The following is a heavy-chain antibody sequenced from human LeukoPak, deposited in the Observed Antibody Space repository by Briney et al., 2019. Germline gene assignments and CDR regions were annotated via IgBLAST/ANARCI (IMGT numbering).Heavy chain of an antibody. Sequence: SQTLSLTCTVSGGSISSGGYYWSWIRQHPGKGLEWIGYIYYSGSTYYNPSLKSRVTISVDTSKNQLSLKLSSVTAADTAVYYCARVVGPKSSWYLYFDYWGQGTLVTVSS. CDR3: ARVVGPKSSWYLYFDY. D-gene: IGHD6-13*01. CDR2: IYYSGST. J-gene: IGHJ4*02. CDR1: GGSISSGGYY. V-gene: IGHV4-31*03.